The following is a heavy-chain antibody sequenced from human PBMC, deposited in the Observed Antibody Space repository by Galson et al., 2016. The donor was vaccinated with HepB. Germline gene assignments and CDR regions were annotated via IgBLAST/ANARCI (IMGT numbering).Heavy chain of an antibody. J-gene: IGHJ4*02. CDR1: GGSISGSGYF. CDR3: ARPAQRISQFLY. Sequence: SETLSLTCSVTGGSISGSGYFWGWLRQPPGREPEWIASIYHTGSTYYHPSIKSRVRISVDTSRNQFSLELSSVTAADPAVYFCARPAQRISQFLYWGQGTQVTISS. V-gene: IGHV4-39*01. D-gene: IGHD5-24*01. CDR2: IYHTGST.